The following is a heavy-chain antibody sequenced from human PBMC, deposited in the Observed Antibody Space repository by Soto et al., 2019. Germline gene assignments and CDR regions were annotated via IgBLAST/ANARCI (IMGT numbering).Heavy chain of an antibody. V-gene: IGHV1-24*01. CDR2: FDPEDGET. CDR1: GYTLIELS. D-gene: IGHD4-17*01. Sequence: ASVKVSCKVSGYTLIELSMHWVRQAPGKGLEWMGGFDPEDGETIYAQKFQGRVTMTEDTSTDTAYMELSSLRSEDTAVYYCTSVNLYGDMDVWGKGTTVTVSS. J-gene: IGHJ6*03. CDR3: TSVNLYGDMDV.